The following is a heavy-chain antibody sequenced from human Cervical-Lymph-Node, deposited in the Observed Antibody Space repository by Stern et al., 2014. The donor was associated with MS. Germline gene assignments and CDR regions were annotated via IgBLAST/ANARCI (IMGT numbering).Heavy chain of an antibody. Sequence: LLESGAEVKKPGASVKVSCKVSGYTLTELSIHWVRQAPGKGLEWMGGLDPEDGETIYAERFQGRVTMTEDTSTETAYMELSSLRSEDTAVYYCATVFGNTTEQLVYYYYGMDVWGQGTTVTVSS. CDR3: ATVFGNTTEQLVYYYYGMDV. CDR2: LDPEDGET. D-gene: IGHD6-6*01. V-gene: IGHV1-24*01. J-gene: IGHJ6*02. CDR1: GYTLTELS.